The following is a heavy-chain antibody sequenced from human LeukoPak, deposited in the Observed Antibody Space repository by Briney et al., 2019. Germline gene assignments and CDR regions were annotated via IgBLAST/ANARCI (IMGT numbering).Heavy chain of an antibody. CDR3: AKSLSGGDSKYYYYGMDV. D-gene: IGHD2-21*02. V-gene: IGHV3-23*01. CDR1: GFTFSNYV. J-gene: IGHJ6*02. CDR2: ISGSGGGT. Sequence: GGSLRLSCAASGFTFSNYVMSWVRQAPGKGLEWVSAISGSGGGTYSADSVKGRFTISRDNSKNTLYLQMNSLRAEDTAVYYCAKSLSGGDSKYYYYGMDVWGQGTTVTVSS.